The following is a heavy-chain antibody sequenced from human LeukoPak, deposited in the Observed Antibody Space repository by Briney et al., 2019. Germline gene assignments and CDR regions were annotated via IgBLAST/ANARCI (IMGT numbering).Heavy chain of an antibody. J-gene: IGHJ3*02. D-gene: IGHD6-13*01. CDR1: GYTFTSYY. CDR2: NNPSGGST. V-gene: IGHV1-46*01. CDR3: ARSTGIAAAGPPLAI. Sequence: EASVKVSCKASGYTFTSYYMHWVRQAPGQGLEWMGINNPSGGSTSYAQKFQGRVTMTRDTSTSTVYMELSSLRSEDTAVYYCARSTGIAAAGPPLAIWGQGTMVTVSS.